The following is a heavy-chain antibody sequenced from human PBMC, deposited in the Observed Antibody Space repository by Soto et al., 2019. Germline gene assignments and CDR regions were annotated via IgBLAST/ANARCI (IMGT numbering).Heavy chain of an antibody. D-gene: IGHD2-21*01. V-gene: IGHV3-23*01. Sequence: EVQLLESGGGLVQPGGSLRLSCAASGFSFSSYAMVWVRQAPGKGLEWVSVLSARGGSAYFADSVKGRFTISRDNSKNVLSLEMNSLTDEDKAIYFCAKGSIEYCASVDNGGQGTLVLVSS. CDR2: LSARGGSA. J-gene: IGHJ4*02. CDR3: AKGSIEYCASVDN. CDR1: GFSFSSYA.